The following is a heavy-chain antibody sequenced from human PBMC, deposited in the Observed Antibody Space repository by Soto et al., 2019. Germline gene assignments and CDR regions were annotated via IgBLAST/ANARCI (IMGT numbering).Heavy chain of an antibody. CDR3: ARGEPRPMDWLLLSDYFES. CDR1: GGSFSDKH. D-gene: IGHD3-9*01. J-gene: IGHJ4*02. Sequence: QVQLQQWGAGLVKPSETLSLTCAVRGGSFSDKHWTWVRQAPGKGLEWIGEIDHTGRSDSNPSLRGRVTISLDSSKNQFSLRLLAVTAADTAVYFCARGEPRPMDWLLLSDYFESWGEGTLVTVSS. CDR2: IDHTGRS. V-gene: IGHV4-34*02.